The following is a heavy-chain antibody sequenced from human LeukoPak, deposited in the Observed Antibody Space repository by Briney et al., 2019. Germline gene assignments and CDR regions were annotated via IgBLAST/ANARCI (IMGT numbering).Heavy chain of an antibody. Sequence: PGGTLRLSCAASGFTFSNYGISWVRQAPGKGLEWVSSISGSGRSTYYADPVKGRFTISRDNSKNTLYLQMNSLRVDDTAVYYCAKDGGYYGSGSPYLPFYYYYMDVWGKGTTVTISS. CDR1: GFTFSNYG. D-gene: IGHD3-10*01. J-gene: IGHJ6*03. V-gene: IGHV3-23*01. CDR2: ISGSGRST. CDR3: AKDGGYYGSGSPYLPFYYYYMDV.